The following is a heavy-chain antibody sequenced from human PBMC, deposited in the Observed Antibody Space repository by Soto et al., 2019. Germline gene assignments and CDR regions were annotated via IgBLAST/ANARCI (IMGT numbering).Heavy chain of an antibody. V-gene: IGHV3-23*01. J-gene: IGHJ6*02. Sequence: DVQLLESGGDLVQPWGSLRLSCIASGFTFRSYAMAWVRQAPGEDLEWVSAIGTSGTPTLYADSVKSRFRISRDDSRNTVSLHMNSLGVEDQATYYCTRILWSSRRDALDIWGQGTTVNVSS. D-gene: IGHD2-21*01. CDR2: IGTSGTPT. CDR1: GFTFRSYA. CDR3: TRILWSSRRDALDI.